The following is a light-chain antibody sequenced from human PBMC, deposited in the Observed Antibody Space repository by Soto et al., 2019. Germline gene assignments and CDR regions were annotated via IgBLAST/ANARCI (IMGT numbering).Light chain of an antibody. J-gene: IGKJ4*01. Sequence: IVLTQSPGTLSLSPGETATLSCRASQSVASDLTWYQQKPGQAPRLLISRASTGATGIPDRFSGSESGTDFTLTISGLEPEDVALYYCQQYGTSLFTFGGGTRVEIK. CDR1: QSVASD. CDR3: QQYGTSLFT. CDR2: RAS. V-gene: IGKV3-20*01.